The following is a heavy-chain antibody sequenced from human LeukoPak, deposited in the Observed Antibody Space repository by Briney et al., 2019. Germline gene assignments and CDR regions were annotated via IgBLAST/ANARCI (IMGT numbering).Heavy chain of an antibody. D-gene: IGHD2-2*01. CDR1: GGSITSGSYY. CDR3: ARGLHCSSTSCKGSYFDY. CDR2: IYTSGST. J-gene: IGHJ4*02. Sequence: PSETLSLTCTVSGGSITSGSYYWSWIRQPAGKGLEWIGRIYTSGSTNYNPSLISRVTMSVDTSKNQFSPKLSSVTAADTAVYYCARGLHCSSTSCKGSYFDYWGQGTLVTVSS. V-gene: IGHV4-61*02.